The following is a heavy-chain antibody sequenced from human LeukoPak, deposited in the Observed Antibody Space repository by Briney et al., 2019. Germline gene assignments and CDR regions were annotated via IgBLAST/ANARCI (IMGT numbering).Heavy chain of an antibody. CDR2: IYCSGST. V-gene: IGHV4-39*01. CDR1: GGSISSSSYY. CDR3: ARRYDYVWGNYRRFNWFDP. J-gene: IGHJ5*02. Sequence: RASETLSLTCTVSGGSISSSSYYWVWIRQPPGKGLEWIGSIYCSGSTYYNPSLKSRVTISVDTSKNQFSLKLSSVTAADTAVYYCARRYDYVWGNYRRFNWFDPWGQGTLVTVSS. D-gene: IGHD3-16*02.